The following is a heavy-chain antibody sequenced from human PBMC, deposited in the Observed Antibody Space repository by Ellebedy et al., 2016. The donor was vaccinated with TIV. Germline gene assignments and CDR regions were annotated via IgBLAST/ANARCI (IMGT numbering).Heavy chain of an antibody. Sequence: AASVKVSCKASGYTLTGSYMHWVRQAPGQGLEWMGGIIPIFGTAKYAQKFQGRVTIAADESTSTAYMELSSLRSEDTAVYYCATDRAPDGPNWYFDLWGRGTVVTVSS. CDR3: ATDRAPDGPNWYFDL. V-gene: IGHV1-69*13. D-gene: IGHD5-24*01. J-gene: IGHJ2*01. CDR2: IIPIFGTA. CDR1: GYTLTGSY.